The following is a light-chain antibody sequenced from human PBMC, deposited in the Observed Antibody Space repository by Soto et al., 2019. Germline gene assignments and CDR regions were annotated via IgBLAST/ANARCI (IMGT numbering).Light chain of an antibody. J-gene: IGLJ1*01. CDR1: SIDIGASNF. CDR2: DVT. V-gene: IGLV2-11*01. Sequence: QAALTQPPSVSGSPGQSITVSCTGTSIDIGASNFVSWYQQHPGKAPKLMIYDVTERPSGVPDRFSGSKSGNTASLTISGLQAEDEADYYCCSYAGSYTYVFGSGTKV. CDR3: CSYAGSYTYV.